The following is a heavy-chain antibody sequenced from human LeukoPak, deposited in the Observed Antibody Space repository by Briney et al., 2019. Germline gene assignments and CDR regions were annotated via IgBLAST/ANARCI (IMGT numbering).Heavy chain of an antibody. CDR2: INPSGGST. CDR1: GYTFTSYY. D-gene: IGHD5-24*01. V-gene: IGHV1-46*01. Sequence: GASVKVSCKASGYTFTSYYMHWVRQAPGQGLEWMGIINPSGGSTSYAQKFQGRVTMTRDTSTSTVYMELSSLRPEDTAVYYCARGRRDGYNYYYYYGMDVWGQGTTVTVSS. CDR3: ARGRRDGYNYYYYYGMDV. J-gene: IGHJ6*02.